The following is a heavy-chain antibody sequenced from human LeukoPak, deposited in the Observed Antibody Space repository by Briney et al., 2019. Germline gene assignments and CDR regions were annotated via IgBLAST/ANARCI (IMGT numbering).Heavy chain of an antibody. V-gene: IGHV3-7*01. D-gene: IGHD6-13*01. J-gene: IGHJ4*01. Sequence: GGSLRLSCEVSGFTFTDFWMNWVRQAPGKGPEWVASVRQDGSEKTYVDSVKGRFTISRDNTKNSLSLQLNGLRAEDTAVYYCARDGTAPGLYFDLWGQGTLVTVSS. CDR2: VRQDGSEK. CDR3: ARDGTAPGLYFDL. CDR1: GFTFTDFW.